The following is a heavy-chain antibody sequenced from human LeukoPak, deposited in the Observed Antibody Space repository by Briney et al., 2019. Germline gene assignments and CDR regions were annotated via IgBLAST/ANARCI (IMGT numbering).Heavy chain of an antibody. Sequence: ASVKVSCKASGYTFTDHYMHWVRQAPGQGLEWMGWINPNSGGTNYAQKFQGRVTMTRDTSISTAYMELSRLRSDDTAVYYCAREKSSGWGHNWFDPWGQGTLVTVSS. CDR1: GYTFTDHY. D-gene: IGHD6-19*01. J-gene: IGHJ5*02. CDR2: INPNSGGT. CDR3: AREKSSGWGHNWFDP. V-gene: IGHV1-2*02.